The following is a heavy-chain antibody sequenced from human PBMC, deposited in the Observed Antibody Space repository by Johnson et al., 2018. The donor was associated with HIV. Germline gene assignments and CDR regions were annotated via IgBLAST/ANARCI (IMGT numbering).Heavy chain of an antibody. V-gene: IGHV3-53*04. CDR2: IYSGGIT. Sequence: VQLVESGGGLVQPGGSLRLSCAASGFTVSSNYMSWVRQAPGKGLEWVSVIYSGGITYYADSVQGRFTISRHNSKNTLYLQMNSLRAEDTAVYYCARERGDSSRAFDIWGQGTMVTVSS. CDR3: ARERGDSSRAFDI. J-gene: IGHJ3*02. D-gene: IGHD6-19*01. CDR1: GFTVSSNY.